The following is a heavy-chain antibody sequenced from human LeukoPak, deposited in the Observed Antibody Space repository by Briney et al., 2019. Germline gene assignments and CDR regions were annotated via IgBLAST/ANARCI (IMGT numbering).Heavy chain of an antibody. D-gene: IGHD3-22*01. CDR1: GFTFSSYS. CDR3: AREVDDSSGYYDYFDY. Sequence: GGSLRLSCAASGFTFSSYSMNWVRQAPGNGLEWVSSISSSSSYIYYADSVKGRFTISRDNAKNSLYLQMNSLRAEDTAVYYCAREVDDSSGYYDYFDYWGQGALVTVSS. CDR2: ISSSSSYI. J-gene: IGHJ4*02. V-gene: IGHV3-21*01.